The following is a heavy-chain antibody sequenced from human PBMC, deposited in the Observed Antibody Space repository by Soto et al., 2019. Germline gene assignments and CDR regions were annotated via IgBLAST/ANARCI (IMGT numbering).Heavy chain of an antibody. J-gene: IGHJ4*02. CDR1: GFTFSSYA. V-gene: IGHV3-23*01. CDR3: ATDPFGYSYGYWTY. D-gene: IGHD5-18*01. Sequence: GGSLRLSCAASGFTFSSYAMSWVRQAPGKGLEWVSAISGSGGSTYYADSVKGRFTISRDNSKNTLYLQMNSLRAEDTAVYYCATDPFGYSYGYWTYWGQGTLVTVSS. CDR2: ISGSGGST.